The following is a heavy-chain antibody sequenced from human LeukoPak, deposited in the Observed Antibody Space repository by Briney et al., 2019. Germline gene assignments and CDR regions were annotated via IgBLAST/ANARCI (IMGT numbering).Heavy chain of an antibody. CDR3: ARGPAVYCSSTSCYWSRYFQY. J-gene: IGHJ1*01. CDR1: GGSFSGYY. CDR2: INHSGST. D-gene: IGHD2-2*01. Sequence: SETLSLTCAVYGGSFSGYYWSWIRQPPGKGLEWIGEINHSGSTNYNPSLKSRVTISVDTSKNQFSLKLSSVTAADTAVYYCARGPAVYCSSTSCYWSRYFQYWGQGTLVTVSS. V-gene: IGHV4-34*01.